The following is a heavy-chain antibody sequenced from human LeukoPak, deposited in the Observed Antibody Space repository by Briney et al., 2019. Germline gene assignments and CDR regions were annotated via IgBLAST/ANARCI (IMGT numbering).Heavy chain of an antibody. CDR2: IYYRGST. V-gene: IGHV4-39*07. Sequence: PSETLSLTCTVSGGSISSSSYYWGWIRQPPGKGLEWIGNIYYRGSTYYNPSLKSRVTISVDTSKNQFSLKLSSVTAADTAVYYCARRVRVARDAFDIWGQGTMVTVSS. CDR3: ARRVRVARDAFDI. CDR1: GGSISSSSYY. J-gene: IGHJ3*02. D-gene: IGHD5-12*01.